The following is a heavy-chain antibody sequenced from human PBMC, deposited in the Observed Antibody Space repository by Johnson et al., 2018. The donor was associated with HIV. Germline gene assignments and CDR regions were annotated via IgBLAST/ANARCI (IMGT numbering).Heavy chain of an antibody. J-gene: IGHJ3*02. Sequence: VQLVESGGGLVQPGGSLRLSCAASGFTFSSYAMSWVRQAPGRGLEWVSSISGSADSTFYADSVKGRFAISRDTSKNTLYLQMNNLRAEDTAVYYCARDNSGGDAFDIWGQGTMVTVSS. CDR3: ARDNSGGDAFDI. CDR1: GFTFSSYA. D-gene: IGHD3-10*01. V-gene: IGHV3-23*04. CDR2: ISGSADST.